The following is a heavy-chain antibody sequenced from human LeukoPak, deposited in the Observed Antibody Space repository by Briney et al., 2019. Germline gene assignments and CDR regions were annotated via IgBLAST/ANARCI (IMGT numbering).Heavy chain of an antibody. CDR3: ARETDSTLFDY. V-gene: IGHV3-48*03. J-gene: IGHJ4*02. D-gene: IGHD2-2*01. CDR2: ISSSVATM. Sequence: GGSLRLSCAASGFTFDTYNFNWVRQAPGKGLEWVSYISSSVATMYYADSVKGRFTISRDNAKNSLYLQMNSLRTEDTAVYYCARETDSTLFDYWGQGILVTVSS. CDR1: GFTFDTYN.